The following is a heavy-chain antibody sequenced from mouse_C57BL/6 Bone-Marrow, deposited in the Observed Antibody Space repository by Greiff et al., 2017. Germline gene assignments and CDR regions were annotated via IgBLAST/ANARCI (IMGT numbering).Heavy chain of an antibody. D-gene: IGHD3-2*02. V-gene: IGHV1-82*01. J-gene: IGHJ2*01. Sequence: QVQLQQSGPALVKPGASVKISCKASGYAFSSSWMNWVKQRPGKGLEWIGRIYPGDGDTNYNGKFKGKATLTADKSSSTAYMQLSSLTSEDSAVYFGARFNSSGFPDYWGQGTALTVSS. CDR2: IYPGDGDT. CDR3: ARFNSSGFPDY. CDR1: GYAFSSSW.